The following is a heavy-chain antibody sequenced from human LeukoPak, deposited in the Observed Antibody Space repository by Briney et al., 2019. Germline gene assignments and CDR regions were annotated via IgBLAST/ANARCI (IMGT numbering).Heavy chain of an antibody. V-gene: IGHV1-3*01. CDR1: GYTFNSYA. CDR3: ARDAPGNNYGKFDY. D-gene: IGHD3-10*01. J-gene: IGHJ4*02. Sequence: VSVKVSCKASGYTFNSYAMHWVRQAPGQRLEWMGWINAGNDNTKYSQNLQGRVTITRDTSASTVYMELSSLRSEDTAVYYCARDAPGNNYGKFDYWGQGTLVTVSS. CDR2: INAGNDNT.